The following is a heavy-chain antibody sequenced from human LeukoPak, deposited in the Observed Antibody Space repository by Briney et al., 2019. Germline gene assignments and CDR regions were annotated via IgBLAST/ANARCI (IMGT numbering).Heavy chain of an antibody. D-gene: IGHD6-19*01. CDR3: AKGLGVAGTGGDFDY. J-gene: IGHJ4*02. Sequence: PGGSLRLSCAASGFTFSSYAMSWVRQAPGRGLEWVSAISGSGGSTYYADSVKGRFTISRDNSKNTPYLQMNSLRAEDTAVYYCAKGLGVAGTGGDFDYWGQGTLVTVSS. CDR2: ISGSGGST. V-gene: IGHV3-23*01. CDR1: GFTFSSYA.